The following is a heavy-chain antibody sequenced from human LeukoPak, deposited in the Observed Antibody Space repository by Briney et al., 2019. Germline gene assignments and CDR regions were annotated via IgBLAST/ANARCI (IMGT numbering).Heavy chain of an antibody. J-gene: IGHJ4*02. D-gene: IGHD5-24*01. Sequence: QSGGSLRLSCVASGFPFSSYWMTWVRQAPGKGLEWVANIKQDGSKKSYVDSVKGRFTISRDNAKNSLYLQMNSLRVEDTAIYYCTRVGYIDEGIDYWGQGTLVTVSS. CDR2: IKQDGSKK. V-gene: IGHV3-7*04. CDR1: GFPFSSYW. CDR3: TRVGYIDEGIDY.